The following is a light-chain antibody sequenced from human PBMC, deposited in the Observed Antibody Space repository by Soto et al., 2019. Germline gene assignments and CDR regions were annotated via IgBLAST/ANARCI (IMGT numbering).Light chain of an antibody. Sequence: DIQMTQSPSTLSASVGDRVTITCRASQTINSWLAWYQQKPGKAPNLLIYDASTLESGVPSRFSGSGSGTEFTLTIISLQPEDFPTYYCQQFHSFSRTFGQGTKVEVK. CDR2: DAS. J-gene: IGKJ1*01. CDR3: QQFHSFSRT. V-gene: IGKV1-5*01. CDR1: QTINSW.